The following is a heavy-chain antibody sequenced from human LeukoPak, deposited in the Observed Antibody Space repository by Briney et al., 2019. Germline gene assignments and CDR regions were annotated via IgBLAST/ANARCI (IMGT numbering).Heavy chain of an antibody. V-gene: IGHV3-64*01. CDR1: GFTFSGYA. CDR2: INTDGGST. Sequence: PGGSLRLSCAVSGFTFSGYAMHWVRQAPGKGLEHVSTINTDGGSTYYAKSVKGRFTISRDNSKNTLYLQMGSLRAEDMAVYYCARRERDGYNYFDSWGQGTLVTVSS. D-gene: IGHD5-24*01. J-gene: IGHJ4*02. CDR3: ARRERDGYNYFDS.